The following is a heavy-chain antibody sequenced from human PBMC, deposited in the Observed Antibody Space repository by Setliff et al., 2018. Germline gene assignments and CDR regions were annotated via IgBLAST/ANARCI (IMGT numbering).Heavy chain of an antibody. CDR1: GYTFSSYS. CDR3: AAIGLDTAMITGVLFDF. V-gene: IGHV1-3*01. J-gene: IGHJ4*02. D-gene: IGHD5-18*01. Sequence: RASVKVSCKASGYTFSSYSMHWVRQAPGQRLEWMGWINAANENTQYSKKFQGRLTITRDTSANTAYMELSSLRSEDTAVYYCAAIGLDTAMITGVLFDFWGQETLVTVSS. CDR2: INAANENT.